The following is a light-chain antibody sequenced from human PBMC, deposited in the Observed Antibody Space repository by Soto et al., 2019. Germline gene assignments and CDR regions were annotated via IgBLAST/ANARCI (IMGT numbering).Light chain of an antibody. Sequence: EIALTQSPGTLSLSPGERATLSCRASQSISSSYLAWYQQKPGQAPRLLISGASSRATGIPDRFSGSGSGTDFTLTINRLEPEDLAVYFCQQYGSSPWTFGQGTKVEIK. V-gene: IGKV3-20*01. J-gene: IGKJ1*01. CDR3: QQYGSSPWT. CDR1: QSISSSY. CDR2: GAS.